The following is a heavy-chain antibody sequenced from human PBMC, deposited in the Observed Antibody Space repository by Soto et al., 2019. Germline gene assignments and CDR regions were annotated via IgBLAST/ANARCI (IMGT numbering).Heavy chain of an antibody. CDR3: ARDGITMVRGVNDDAFDI. Sequence: QVQLQESGPGLVKPSQTLSLTCTVSGGSISSGGYYWSWIRQHPVKGLEWIGYIYYSGSTYYNLSLKSRVIISVDTSKNHFSLKLSSVTAADTAVYYCARDGITMVRGVNDDAFDIWGQGTMVTVSS. CDR2: IYYSGST. V-gene: IGHV4-31*03. J-gene: IGHJ3*02. D-gene: IGHD3-10*01. CDR1: GGSISSGGYY.